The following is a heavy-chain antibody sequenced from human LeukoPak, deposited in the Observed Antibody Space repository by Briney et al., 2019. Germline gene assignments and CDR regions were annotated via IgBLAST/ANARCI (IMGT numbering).Heavy chain of an antibody. CDR2: IYYSGGT. V-gene: IGHV4-59*01. CDR1: GVSIISYY. J-gene: IGHJ4*02. CDR3: ARGSYSVDY. D-gene: IGHD1-26*01. Sequence: SESLCLTCAVSGVSIISYYRTWIRQPPGKGLEWIGYIYYSGGTNYNPSLKSRVTISVDKSKNQFSLKLSSVTAADTAVYYCARGSYSVDYWGQGTLVTVSP.